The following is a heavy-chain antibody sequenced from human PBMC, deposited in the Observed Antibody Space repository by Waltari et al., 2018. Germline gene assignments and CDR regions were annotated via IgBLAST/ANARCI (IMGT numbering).Heavy chain of an antibody. V-gene: IGHV1-8*03. Sequence: QVQLVQSGAEVKKPGASVKVSCKASGYTFTSYDINWVRQATGQGLEWMGWMNPSSDNTGYAQKFQGRVTITRNTSISTAYMELSSLRSEDTAVYYCARGYEPRRPRGRSFYFDYWGQGTLVTVSS. D-gene: IGHD2-15*01. CDR3: ARGYEPRRPRGRSFYFDY. CDR1: GYTFTSYD. J-gene: IGHJ4*02. CDR2: MNPSSDNT.